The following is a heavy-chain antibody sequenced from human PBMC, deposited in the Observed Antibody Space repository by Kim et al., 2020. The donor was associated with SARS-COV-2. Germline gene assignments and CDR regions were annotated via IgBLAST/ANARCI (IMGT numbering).Heavy chain of an antibody. CDR1: GYTFTSYG. Sequence: ASVKVSCKASGYTFTSYGISWVRQAPGQGLEWMGWISAYNGNTNYAQKLQGRVTMTTDTSTSTAYMELRSLRSDDTAVYYCARDRAYYYGSGSYIYYGMDVWGQGTTVTVSS. J-gene: IGHJ6*02. D-gene: IGHD3-10*01. V-gene: IGHV1-18*01. CDR3: ARDRAYYYGSGSYIYYGMDV. CDR2: ISAYNGNT.